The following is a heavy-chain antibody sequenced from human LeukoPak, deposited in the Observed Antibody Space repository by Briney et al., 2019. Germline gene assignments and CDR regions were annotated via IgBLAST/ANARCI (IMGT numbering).Heavy chain of an antibody. J-gene: IGHJ4*02. CDR2: ISAYNGNT. CDR3: ARDPLDYWATSSGSRRPAFDY. CDR1: DFTFTSYG. V-gene: IGHV1-18*01. D-gene: IGHD1-26*01. Sequence: ASVKVSCRASDFTFTSYGITWVRQAPGQGLEWMGWISAYNGNTQYAQNLQGRVTMTTDTSTNTAYMELRSLRSDDTAVYYCARDPLDYWATSSGSRRPAFDYWGQGTLVTVSS.